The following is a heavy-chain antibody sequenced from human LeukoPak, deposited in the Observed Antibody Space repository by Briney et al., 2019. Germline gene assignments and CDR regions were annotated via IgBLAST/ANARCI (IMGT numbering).Heavy chain of an antibody. CDR3: AKGPQLNSGYHPNY. Sequence: GGSLSLSCAAPGFTFSSAAMTWVRQAPGKGLEWVSTITGSDDRTYYGDSVKGRFTISRDYSKNTLHLQMNSLRVEDTAIYYCAKGPQLNSGYHPNYWGQGILVTVSS. J-gene: IGHJ4*02. V-gene: IGHV3-23*01. CDR2: ITGSDDRT. CDR1: GFTFSSAA. D-gene: IGHD3-22*01.